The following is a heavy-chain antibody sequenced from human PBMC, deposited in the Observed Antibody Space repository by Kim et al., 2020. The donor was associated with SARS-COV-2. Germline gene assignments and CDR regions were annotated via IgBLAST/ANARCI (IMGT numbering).Heavy chain of an antibody. Sequence: GYADSVKRRFTISRDNDEDSLYVQMNSLKAEDTALYYCARGNPDYGDSLDYWGQGTLVTVSS. D-gene: IGHD4-17*01. J-gene: IGHJ4*02. CDR3: ARGNPDYGDSLDY. V-gene: IGHV3-9*01.